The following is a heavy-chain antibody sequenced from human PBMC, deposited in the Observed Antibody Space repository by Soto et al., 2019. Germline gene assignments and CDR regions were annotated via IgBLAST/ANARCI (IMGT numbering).Heavy chain of an antibody. J-gene: IGHJ4*02. CDR3: ARTARDFSGSYSIY. CDR2: ISTYNGDT. V-gene: IGHV1-18*01. CDR1: GYTFTNYG. Sequence: QVQLVQSGAEVKKPGASVKVSCKASGYTFTNYGVTWVRQAPGQGLEWLGWISTYNGDTDYAQNLQGRVTVTTDTSTTTAYMELRSLRSDDTAVYYCARTARDFSGSYSIYWGQGTMVTVSS. D-gene: IGHD1-26*01.